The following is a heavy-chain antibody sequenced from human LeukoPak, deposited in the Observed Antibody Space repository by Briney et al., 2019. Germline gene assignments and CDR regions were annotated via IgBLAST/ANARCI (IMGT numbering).Heavy chain of an antibody. J-gene: IGHJ2*01. CDR2: IDPSDSYT. Sequence: GASLRISSKDSGYSFTSYWISWVRQMPGKGLGWMGRIDPSDSYTNYSPSFQGHVTISADKSIGTAYLQWSSLKASDTAMYYCARSAAIVVVPAASHWYFDLWGRGTLVTVSS. CDR1: GYSFTSYW. V-gene: IGHV5-10-1*01. D-gene: IGHD2-2*01. CDR3: ARSAAIVVVPAASHWYFDL.